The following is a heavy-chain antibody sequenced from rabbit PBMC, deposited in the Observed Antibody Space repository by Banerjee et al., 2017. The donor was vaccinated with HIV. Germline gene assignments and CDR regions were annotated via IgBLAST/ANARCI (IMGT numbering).Heavy chain of an antibody. D-gene: IGHD6-1*01. V-gene: IGHV1S45*01. CDR3: ARSPDYYGYGGVAYGYAIRHYFNL. CDR2: IYADSSGST. CDR1: GFSFSSSYW. Sequence: QEQLEESGGDLVKPEGSLTLTCTASGFSFSSSYWICWVRQAPGKGLEWIACIYADSSGSTYYASWAKGRFTITKTSSTTVTLQMTSLTAADTATYFCARSPDYYGYGGVAYGYAIRHYFNLWGPGTLVTVS. J-gene: IGHJ4*01.